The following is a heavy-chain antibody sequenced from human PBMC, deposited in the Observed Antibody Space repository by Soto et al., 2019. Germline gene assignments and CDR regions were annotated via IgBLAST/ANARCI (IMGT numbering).Heavy chain of an antibody. V-gene: IGHV4-4*07. CDR1: GGSISSYY. CDR2: IYTSGST. Sequence: SETLCLTCTVSGGSISSYYWSWIRQPAGKGLEWIGRIYTSGSTNYNPSLKSRVTMSVDTSKNQFSLKLSSVTAADTAVYYCARGEPRPPTSLYYYYGMDVWGQGTTVTVSS. CDR3: ARGEPRPPTSLYYYYGMDV. D-gene: IGHD1-26*01. J-gene: IGHJ6*02.